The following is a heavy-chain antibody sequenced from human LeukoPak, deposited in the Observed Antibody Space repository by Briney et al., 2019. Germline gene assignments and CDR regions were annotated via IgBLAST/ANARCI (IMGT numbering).Heavy chain of an antibody. CDR2: ISSSSSYI. CDR1: GFTFSSYA. J-gene: IGHJ3*02. V-gene: IGHV3-21*04. Sequence: GGSLRLSCAASGFTFSSYAMSWVRQAPGKGLEWVSSISSSSSYIYYADSVKGRFTVSRDNSKNTLYLQMNSLRAEDTAVYYCARDLSATQYSSGWPTPGDAFDIWGQGTMVTVSS. D-gene: IGHD6-19*01. CDR3: ARDLSATQYSSGWPTPGDAFDI.